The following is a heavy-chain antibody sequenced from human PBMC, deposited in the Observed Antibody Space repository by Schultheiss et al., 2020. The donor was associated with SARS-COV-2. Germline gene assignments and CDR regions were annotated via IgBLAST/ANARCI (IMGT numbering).Heavy chain of an antibody. J-gene: IGHJ4*02. Sequence: GSLRLSCTVSGGSISSGSYYWSWIRQPPGKGLEWIGEINHSGSTNYNPSLKSRVTISVDTSKNQFSLKLSSVTAADTAVYYCAKDLYSYGLTPSDYWGQGTLVTVSS. CDR3: AKDLYSYGLTPSDY. D-gene: IGHD5-18*01. CDR1: GGSISSGSYY. V-gene: IGHV4-39*07. CDR2: INHSGST.